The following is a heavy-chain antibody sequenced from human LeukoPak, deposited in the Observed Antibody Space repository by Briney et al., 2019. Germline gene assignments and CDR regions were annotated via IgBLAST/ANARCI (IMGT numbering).Heavy chain of an antibody. V-gene: IGHV1-2*02. CDR3: ARVAVAGTDRSLRILRDAYYFDY. D-gene: IGHD6-19*01. CDR2: INPNSGGT. CDR1: GYTFTGYY. J-gene: IGHJ4*02. Sequence: GASVKVSCKASGYTFTGYYMHWVRQAPGQGLEWMGWINPNSGGTNYAQKFQGRVTMTRDTSISTAYMGLSRLRSDDTAVYYCARVAVAGTDRSLRILRDAYYFDYWGQGTLVAVSS.